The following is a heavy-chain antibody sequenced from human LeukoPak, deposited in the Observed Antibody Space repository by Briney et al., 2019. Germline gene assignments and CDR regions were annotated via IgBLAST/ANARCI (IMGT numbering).Heavy chain of an antibody. CDR3: ARDRLRYYYYYGMDV. CDR1: GFTFSSYG. Sequence: RGSLRLSCAASGFTFSSYGMHWVRQAPGKGLEWVAVIWYDGSNKYYADSVKGRFTISRDNSKNTLYLQMNSLRAEDTAVYYCARDRLRYYYYYGMDVWGQGTTVTVSS. J-gene: IGHJ6*02. D-gene: IGHD4-17*01. V-gene: IGHV3-33*01. CDR2: IWYDGSNK.